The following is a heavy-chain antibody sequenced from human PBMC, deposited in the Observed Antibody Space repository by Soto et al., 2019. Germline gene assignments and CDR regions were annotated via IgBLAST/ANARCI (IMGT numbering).Heavy chain of an antibody. CDR1: GYTFTSYD. Sequence: QVQLVQSGAEVKKPGASVKVSYKASGYTFTSYDINWVRQATGQGLEWMGWMNPNSGNTGYAQKFQGRVTMTRNTSRSTAYMELSSLRSEDTSVYYCARDSTRITIFGVAYNWFDPWGQGTLVTVSS. CDR2: MNPNSGNT. V-gene: IGHV1-8*01. CDR3: ARDSTRITIFGVAYNWFDP. J-gene: IGHJ5*02. D-gene: IGHD3-3*01.